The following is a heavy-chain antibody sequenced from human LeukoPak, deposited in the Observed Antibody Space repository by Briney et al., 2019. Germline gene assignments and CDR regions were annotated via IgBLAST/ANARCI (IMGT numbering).Heavy chain of an antibody. CDR2: IRGTGSST. Sequence: GGSLRLSCGASGFTFSSYAMAWVRQAPGKGLEWVSAIRGTGSSTYYADSVKGRFTISRDNSKSTLYLQMNSLRPEDTAVYYCARDRPHNWFDPWGQGTLVTVSS. CDR1: GFTFSSYA. J-gene: IGHJ5*02. V-gene: IGHV3-23*01. CDR3: ARDRPHNWFDP.